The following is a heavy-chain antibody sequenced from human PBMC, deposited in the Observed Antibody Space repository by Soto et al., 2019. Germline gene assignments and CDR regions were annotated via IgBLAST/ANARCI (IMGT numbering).Heavy chain of an antibody. J-gene: IGHJ6*02. CDR3: TTGNVVVPAAREGYYYYYYGMDV. D-gene: IGHD2-2*01. Sequence: GSLRVSCAAAGFTICNAWMNWVSQATGKGLEWVGRIKSKTDGGTPDYAAPVKGRFTISRDDSKNTLCLQMNSLKTEDTAVYYCTTGNVVVPAAREGYYYYYYGMDVGGQGTTVTVSS. CDR2: IKSKTDGGTP. CDR1: GFTICNAW. V-gene: IGHV3-15*07.